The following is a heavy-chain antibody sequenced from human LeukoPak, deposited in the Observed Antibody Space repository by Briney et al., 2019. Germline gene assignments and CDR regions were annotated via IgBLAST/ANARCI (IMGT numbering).Heavy chain of an antibody. CDR1: GGSISSYY. CDR3: ARVVSYSSSLYFDY. D-gene: IGHD6-6*01. V-gene: IGHV4-4*07. Sequence: PSETLSLTCTVSGGSISSYYWSWIRQPAGKGLEWIGRIYTSGSTNYNPSLKSRVTMSVDTSKNQFSLKLSSVTAADTAVYYCARVVSYSSSLYFDYWGQGTLVTVSS. CDR2: IYTSGST. J-gene: IGHJ4*02.